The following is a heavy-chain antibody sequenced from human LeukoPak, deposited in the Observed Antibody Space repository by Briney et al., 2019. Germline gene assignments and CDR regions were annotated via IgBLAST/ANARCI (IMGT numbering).Heavy chain of an antibody. CDR2: ISPKSGGT. J-gene: IGHJ3*02. D-gene: IGHD1-1*01. Sequence: ASVKVSCKASGYSFNDYNVHWVRQAPGQGLEWMGKISPKSGGTNYAQRFQGRVTMTRDTSVSTAYMELSRLTSDDTAVYFCARGSPTGIFGAFETWGQGTMVTVSS. V-gene: IGHV1-2*02. CDR3: ARGSPTGIFGAFET. CDR1: GYSFNDYN.